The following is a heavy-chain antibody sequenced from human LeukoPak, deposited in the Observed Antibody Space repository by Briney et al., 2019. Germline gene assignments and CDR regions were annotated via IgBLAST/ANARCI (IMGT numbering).Heavy chain of an antibody. V-gene: IGHV4-34*01. CDR1: GGSFSGYY. Sequence: SETLSLTCAVYGGSFSGYYWSWIRQPPGKGLEWIGEINHSGSTNYNPSLKSRVTISVDTSKNQFSLKLSSVTAADTAVYYCARGSRPPNFDWLLTPFYYYGMDVWGQGTTVTVSS. D-gene: IGHD3-9*01. CDR2: INHSGST. J-gene: IGHJ6*02. CDR3: ARGSRPPNFDWLLTPFYYYGMDV.